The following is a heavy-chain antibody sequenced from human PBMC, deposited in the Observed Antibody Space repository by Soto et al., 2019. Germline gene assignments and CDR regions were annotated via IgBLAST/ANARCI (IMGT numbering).Heavy chain of an antibody. CDR1: GGTFSSYA. CDR3: AEAVGATTYYYGMDV. V-gene: IGHV1-69*13. J-gene: IGHJ6*02. CDR2: IIPIFGTA. D-gene: IGHD1-26*01. Sequence: SVKVSCKASGGTFSSYAISWARQAPGQGLEWMGGIIPIFGTANYAQKFQGRVTITADESTSTAYMELSSLRSEDTAVYYCAEAVGATTYYYGMDVWGQGTTVTVSS.